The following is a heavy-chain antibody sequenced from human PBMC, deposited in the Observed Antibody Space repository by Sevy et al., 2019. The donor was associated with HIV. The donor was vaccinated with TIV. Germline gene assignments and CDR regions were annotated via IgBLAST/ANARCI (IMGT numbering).Heavy chain of an antibody. CDR3: VRGGHLSLDAFDV. J-gene: IGHJ3*01. Sequence: GESLKISCQASGYSFTAHWIGWVRQMPGKGLAWMGILFPGNSDVRSFQGQVTVSVDRSTNTAYLQWGSLTASDSAIYYCVRGGHLSLDAFDVWGLRTMVTVSS. CDR1: GYSFTAHW. D-gene: IGHD2-15*01. CDR2: LFPGNSDV. V-gene: IGHV5-51*01.